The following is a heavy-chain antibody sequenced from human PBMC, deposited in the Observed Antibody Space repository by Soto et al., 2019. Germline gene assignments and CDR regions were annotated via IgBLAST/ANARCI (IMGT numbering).Heavy chain of an antibody. J-gene: IGHJ4*02. CDR3: ASLYYYDSSGYYSG. CDR2: INHSGST. Sequence: PSETLSLTCAFYGGSFSGYYWSWIRQPPGKGLEWIGEINHSGSTNYNPSLKSRVTISVDTSKNQFSLKLSSVTAADTAVYYCASLYYYDSSGYYSGWGQGTLVTVSS. D-gene: IGHD3-22*01. V-gene: IGHV4-34*01. CDR1: GGSFSGYY.